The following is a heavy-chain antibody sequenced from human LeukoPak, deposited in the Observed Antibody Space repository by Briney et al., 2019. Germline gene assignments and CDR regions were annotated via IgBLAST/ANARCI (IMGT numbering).Heavy chain of an antibody. D-gene: IGHD6-19*01. J-gene: IGHJ4*03. V-gene: IGHV3-23*01. CDR2: ISGGGGST. CDR3: ARHPYSSVWAYFDY. Sequence: GGSLRLPCAASGFTFSNYVMSWVRQAPGKGLEWVSAISGGGGSTYYGDSVKGRFTLSRDKSKNTLYLQMNSLRAEDTAVYYCARHPYSSVWAYFDYWGQGTLVTVSS. CDR1: GFTFSNYV.